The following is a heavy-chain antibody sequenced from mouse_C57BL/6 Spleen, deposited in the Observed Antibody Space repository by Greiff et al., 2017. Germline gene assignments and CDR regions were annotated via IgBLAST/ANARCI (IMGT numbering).Heavy chain of an antibody. J-gene: IGHJ2*01. CDR3: ASDNYYGSSYYFDY. CDR1: GYTFTDYY. D-gene: IGHD1-1*01. V-gene: IGHV1-26*01. CDR2: INPNNGGT. Sequence: VQLQQSGPELVKPGASVKISCKASGYTFTDYYMNWVKQSHGKSLEWIGAINPNNGGTSYNQKFKGKATLTVDKSSSTAYMELRSLTSEDSAVDYCASDNYYGSSYYFDYWGQGTTLTVSS.